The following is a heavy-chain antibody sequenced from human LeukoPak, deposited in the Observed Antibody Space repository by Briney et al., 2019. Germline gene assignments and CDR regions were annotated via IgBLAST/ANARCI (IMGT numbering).Heavy chain of an antibody. CDR3: ARDFRPVVGVGGTFDY. Sequence: GGSLRLSCAASGFTFSTYNMNWVRQAPGKGLEWVSSISTSSYYIFYADSVKGRFTISRDNAKNSLYLQMNSLRDEDTAVYYCARDFRPVVGVGGTFDYWGQGTLVTVSS. CDR2: ISTSSYYI. J-gene: IGHJ4*02. D-gene: IGHD2-2*01. V-gene: IGHV3-21*01. CDR1: GFTFSTYN.